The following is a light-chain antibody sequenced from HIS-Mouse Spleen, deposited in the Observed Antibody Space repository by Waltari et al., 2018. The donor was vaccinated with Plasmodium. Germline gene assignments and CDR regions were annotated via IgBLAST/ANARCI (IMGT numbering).Light chain of an antibody. J-gene: IGLJ3*02. V-gene: IGLV3-1*01. Sequence: SYELTQPPSVSVSPGQTARIPCSGEKLGGKYACGNQQKPGQSPVLVIYQDSKRTSGIPERFSGSNSGNTATLTISGTQAMDEADYYCQAWDSSTWVFGGGTKLTVL. CDR1: KLGGKY. CDR2: QDS. CDR3: QAWDSSTWV.